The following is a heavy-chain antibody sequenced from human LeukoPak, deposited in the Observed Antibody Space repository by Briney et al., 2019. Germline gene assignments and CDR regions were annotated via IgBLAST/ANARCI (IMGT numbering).Heavy chain of an antibody. CDR1: RFTFSNYA. CDR3: AKARITVDY. V-gene: IGHV3-23*01. CDR2: ISGSGGST. J-gene: IGHJ4*02. Sequence: GGSLRLSCAASRFTFSNYAMSWVRQAPGKGLEWVSTISGSGGSTYYTDSVKGRFTISRDNSKNTLYLLMNSLRAEDTAVYYCAKARITVDYWGQGTLVTVSS. D-gene: IGHD3-3*01.